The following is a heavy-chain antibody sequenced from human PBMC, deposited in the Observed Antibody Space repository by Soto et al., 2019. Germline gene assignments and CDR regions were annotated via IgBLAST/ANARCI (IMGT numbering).Heavy chain of an antibody. J-gene: IGHJ4*02. CDR3: ARNVASGKPLDY. Sequence: QVQLVESGGGVVQPGTSLRLSCVASGFSFSNYGMHWVRQAPGKELEWVAVIWFDEINRYYGDSVKGRFTISRDNSKSTLYLQMNSLRAEDTAVYYCARNVASGKPLDYWGQGTLVTVSS. CDR1: GFSFSNYG. D-gene: IGHD2-15*01. V-gene: IGHV3-33*01. CDR2: IWFDEINR.